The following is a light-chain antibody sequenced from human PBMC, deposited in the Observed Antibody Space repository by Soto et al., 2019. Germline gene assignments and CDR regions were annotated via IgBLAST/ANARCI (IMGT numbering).Light chain of an antibody. CDR3: LQRGDWPPLT. CDR2: DAS. Sequence: EIVLTQSQATLSLSPGDRATLSCRASQSVGSSLAWYQQKPGQAPRLLIYDASNRATGIPARFSGSGSGTDFTLTISSLESEDFAVYYCLQRGDWPPLTFGQGTKVEIK. CDR1: QSVGSS. J-gene: IGKJ1*01. V-gene: IGKV3-11*01.